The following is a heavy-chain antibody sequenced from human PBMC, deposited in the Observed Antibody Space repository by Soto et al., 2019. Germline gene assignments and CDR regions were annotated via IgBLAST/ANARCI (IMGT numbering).Heavy chain of an antibody. Sequence: GESLKISCKGSGYSFTSYWIGWVRQMPGKGLEWMGIIYPGDSDTRYSPSFQGQVTISADKSTSTAYLQWSSLKASDTAMYYCASKIPSRGGWYYFDYWGQGTLVTVSS. D-gene: IGHD3-10*01. CDR1: GYSFTSYW. CDR3: ASKIPSRGGWYYFDY. V-gene: IGHV5-51*01. CDR2: IYPGDSDT. J-gene: IGHJ4*02.